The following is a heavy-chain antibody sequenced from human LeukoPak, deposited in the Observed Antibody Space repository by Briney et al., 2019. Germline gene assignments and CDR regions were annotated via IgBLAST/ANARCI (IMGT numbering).Heavy chain of an antibody. CDR2: IYHSGST. J-gene: IGHJ4*02. V-gene: IGHV4-38-2*02. CDR3: ALWGYFDSSGRHF. D-gene: IGHD3-22*01. CDR1: GYSITSGYY. Sequence: SETLSLTCTVSGYSITSGYYWGWIRQPPGKGLEWIGTIYHSGSTYYNPSLKSRVTISVDTSKNQFSLKLNSVTAADTAVYYCALWGYFDSSGRHFWGQGTLVTVSS.